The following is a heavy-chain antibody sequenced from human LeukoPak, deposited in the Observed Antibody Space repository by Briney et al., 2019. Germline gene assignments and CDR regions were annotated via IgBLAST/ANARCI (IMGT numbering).Heavy chain of an antibody. D-gene: IGHD3-3*01. Sequence: QAGGSLRLSCAASGFTFSSYAMHWVRQAPGKGLEWVAVISYDGSNKYYADSVKGRFTISRDNSKNTLYLQMNSLRAEDTAVYYCARDRSEPDDFWSGYGNNWFGPWGQGTLVTVSS. CDR1: GFTFSSYA. CDR2: ISYDGSNK. V-gene: IGHV3-30-3*01. CDR3: ARDRSEPDDFWSGYGNNWFGP. J-gene: IGHJ5*02.